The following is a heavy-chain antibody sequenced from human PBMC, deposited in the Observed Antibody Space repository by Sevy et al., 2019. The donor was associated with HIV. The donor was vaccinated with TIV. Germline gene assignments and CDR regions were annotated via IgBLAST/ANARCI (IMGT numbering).Heavy chain of an antibody. V-gene: IGHV1-18*01. J-gene: IGHJ6*02. CDR2: ISAYNGNT. CDR3: ARDWYYYGSGSDTRPYYYYGMDV. CDR1: GYTFTSYG. Sequence: ASVKVSCKASGYTFTSYGISWVRQAPGQGLEWMGWISAYNGNTNYAQKLQGRDTMTTDTSTSTAYMELRSLRSDDTAVYYCARDWYYYGSGSDTRPYYYYGMDVWGQGTTVTVSS. D-gene: IGHD3-10*01.